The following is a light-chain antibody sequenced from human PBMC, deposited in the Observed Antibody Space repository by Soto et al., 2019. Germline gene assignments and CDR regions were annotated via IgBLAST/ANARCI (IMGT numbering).Light chain of an antibody. CDR1: QSVSSAY. J-gene: IGKJ1*01. CDR2: GAS. Sequence: IVFTQSPVTLSLSPGERATLSFRASQSVSSAYLAWYQQKPGQAPRLLIYGASNRATGIPDRFSGSGSGTDFTLTISRLEPEDFAVYYCQQYGSSGTFGQGTKVDIK. CDR3: QQYGSSGT. V-gene: IGKV3-20*01.